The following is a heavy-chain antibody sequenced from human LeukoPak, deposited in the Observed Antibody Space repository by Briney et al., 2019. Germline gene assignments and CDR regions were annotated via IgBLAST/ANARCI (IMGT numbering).Heavy chain of an antibody. CDR1: GFTFSSYS. CDR2: ISSSSSYI. Sequence: GGSLRLSCAASGFTFSSYSMNWVRQAPGKGLEWVSSISSSSSYIYYADSVKGRFTISRDNAKNSLFLQMNSLRAEDTAVYYCARGRIAVAGLWTLDPKRWFDPWGQGTLVTVSS. V-gene: IGHV3-21*01. CDR3: ARGRIAVAGLWTLDPKRWFDP. D-gene: IGHD6-19*01. J-gene: IGHJ5*02.